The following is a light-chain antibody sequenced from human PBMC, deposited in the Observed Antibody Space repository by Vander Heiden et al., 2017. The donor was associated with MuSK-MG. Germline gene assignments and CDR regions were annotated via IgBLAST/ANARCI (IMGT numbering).Light chain of an antibody. CDR3: QAWDSSTGV. V-gene: IGLV3-1*01. CDR2: QDS. CDR1: KLGDKY. J-gene: IGLJ2*01. Sequence: SYELTQPPSVSVSPGPTASITCSGDKLGDKYACWYQQKPDQSPVLVIYQDSKRPSGIPERFSGSNSGNTATLTISGTQAMDEADYYCQAWDSSTGVFGGGTKLTVL.